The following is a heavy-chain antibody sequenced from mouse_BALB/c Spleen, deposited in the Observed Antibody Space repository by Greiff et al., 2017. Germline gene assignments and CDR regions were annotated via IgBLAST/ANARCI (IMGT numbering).Heavy chain of an antibody. CDR1: GYAFSSSW. V-gene: IGHV1-82*01. D-gene: IGHD2-1*01. CDR2: IYPGDGDT. Sequence: QVQLQQSGPELVKPGASVKISCKASGYAFSSSWMNWVKQRPGQGLEWIGRIYPGDGDTNYNGKFKGKATLTADKSSSTAYMQLSSLTSVDSAVYFCARSYGNTFAYWGQGTLVTVSA. CDR3: ARSYGNTFAY. J-gene: IGHJ3*01.